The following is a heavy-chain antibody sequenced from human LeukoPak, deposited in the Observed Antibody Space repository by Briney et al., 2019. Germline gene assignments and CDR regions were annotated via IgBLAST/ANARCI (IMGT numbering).Heavy chain of an antibody. Sequence: GGSLRLSCAASGFTFSSYWMSWVRQAPGKGLEWVANIKQDGSEKYYVDSVKGRFTISRDNAKNSLYLQMNSLRAEDTAVYYCARDPSNYMVRGVRGFDYWGQGTLVTVSS. V-gene: IGHV3-7*03. J-gene: IGHJ4*02. CDR2: IKQDGSEK. CDR1: GFTFSSYW. D-gene: IGHD3-10*01. CDR3: ARDPSNYMVRGVRGFDY.